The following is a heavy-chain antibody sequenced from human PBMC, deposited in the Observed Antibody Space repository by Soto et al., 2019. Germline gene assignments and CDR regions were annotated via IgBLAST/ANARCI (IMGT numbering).Heavy chain of an antibody. D-gene: IGHD2-21*02. CDR2: IVSSGAI. Sequence: PXETLGLTCCVSTSTVRSSRFYGGCMAPTPGKGLEWIGSIVSSGAIQHNPSLRCRIDISLDSSENKLYLDLFSVTGADTSVYYCARQETATGSNYLSPFGHWGQGTLVTVSS. CDR3: ARQETATGSNYLSPFGH. J-gene: IGHJ4*02. CDR1: TSTVRSSRFY. V-gene: IGHV4-39*01.